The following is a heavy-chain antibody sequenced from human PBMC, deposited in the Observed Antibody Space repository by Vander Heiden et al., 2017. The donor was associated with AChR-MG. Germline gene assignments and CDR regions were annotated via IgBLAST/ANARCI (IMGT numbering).Heavy chain of an antibody. CDR2: ISYDGTNK. D-gene: IGHD3-22*01. J-gene: IGHJ4*02. Sequence: QVQLVESGGGVVQPGRSLRLSCAASGFAFRSDDMHWVRQAPGKGLEWVAVISYDGTNKYYADSVKGRITISRDNSKNTLYLQLSSLRAEDTAVYYCAKDGVGYYDSRAYYFVDYWGQGTLVTVSS. V-gene: IGHV3-30*18. CDR1: GFAFRSDD. CDR3: AKDGVGYYDSRAYYFVDY.